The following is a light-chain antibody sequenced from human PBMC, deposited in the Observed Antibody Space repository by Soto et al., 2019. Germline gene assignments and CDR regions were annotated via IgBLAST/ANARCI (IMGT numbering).Light chain of an antibody. J-gene: IGKJ1*01. CDR1: QSVSSN. CDR2: GAS. CDR3: QQYNNWPRK. V-gene: IGKV3-15*01. Sequence: EIVMTQSPATLSVSPGERATLSCRASQSVSSNLAWYQQKPGQAPRLLIYGASTRATGIPARFSGSGSGTEFTIKISRMQSEYVEVYYCQQYNNWPRKFCQGTKVDIK.